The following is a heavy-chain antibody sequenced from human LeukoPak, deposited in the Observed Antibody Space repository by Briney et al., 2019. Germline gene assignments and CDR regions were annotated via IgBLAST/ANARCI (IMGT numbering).Heavy chain of an antibody. CDR2: TYSGGST. D-gene: IGHD3-10*01. V-gene: IGHV3-66*01. CDR1: GLTVSSNY. Sequence: PGGSLRLSCAASGLTVSSNYMSWVRQAPGKGLEWVSVTYSGGSTYYADSVKGRFTISRDNSKNTLHLLMNSLRAEDTALYYCAGPMLRGLTPFDYWGQGTLVTVSS. J-gene: IGHJ4*02. CDR3: AGPMLRGLTPFDY.